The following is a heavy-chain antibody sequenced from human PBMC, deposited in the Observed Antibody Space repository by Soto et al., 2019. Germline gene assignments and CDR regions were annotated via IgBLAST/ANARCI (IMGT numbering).Heavy chain of an antibody. J-gene: IGHJ3*02. V-gene: IGHV5-51*01. Sequence: KGLEWMGIIYPGDYDTRYSPSFQGQVTISADKSISTAYLQWSSLKASDTAMYYCARFLLSGSRHGTPNDGFDIWGQPTMVSVPS. CDR3: ARFLLSGSRHGTPNDGFDI. D-gene: IGHD5-12*01. CDR2: IYPGDYDT.